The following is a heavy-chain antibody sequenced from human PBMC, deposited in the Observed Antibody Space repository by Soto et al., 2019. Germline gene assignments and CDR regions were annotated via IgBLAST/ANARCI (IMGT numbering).Heavy chain of an antibody. V-gene: IGHV4-39*01. J-gene: IGHJ4*02. D-gene: IGHD1-26*01. CDR3: ARKTSGYSYVFSGSYYYFDY. CDR2: IYYSGST. Sequence: SETLSLTCTVSGGSVISSSYYWGWTRQPPGKGLEWIGSIYYSGSTYYNPSLKSRVTISVDTSKNQFSLKLSSVTAADTAVYYCARKTSGYSYVFSGSYYYFDYWGQGTLVTVSS. CDR1: GGSVISSSYY.